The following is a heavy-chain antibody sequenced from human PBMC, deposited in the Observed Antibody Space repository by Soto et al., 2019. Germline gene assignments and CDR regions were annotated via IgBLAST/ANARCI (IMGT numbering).Heavy chain of an antibody. D-gene: IGHD3-22*01. Sequence: QVQLQESGPGLVKPSQTLSLTCTVSGGSISSGGYYWSWIRQHPGKGLEWIGYVYYSGSTYYNPSLKSRVTRSVDTSKNQFSLKLSSVTAADTAVYYCARSSSGYYYVGWFDPWGQGTLVTVSS. V-gene: IGHV4-31*03. CDR3: ARSSSGYYYVGWFDP. J-gene: IGHJ5*02. CDR2: VYYSGST. CDR1: GGSISSGGYY.